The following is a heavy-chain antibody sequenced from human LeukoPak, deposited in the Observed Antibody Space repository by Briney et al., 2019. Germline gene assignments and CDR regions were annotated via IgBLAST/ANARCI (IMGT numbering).Heavy chain of an antibody. V-gene: IGHV4-59*01. J-gene: IGHJ4*02. CDR3: ARGGYYYDNSAHYPPNY. CDR1: GGSISSYY. Sequence: PSETLSLTCTVSGGSISSYYWSWIRQPPGKGLEWIGYIYYSGSTNYNPSLKSRVTISVDTSKNQFSLKLSSVTAADTAVYYCARGGYYYDNSAHYPPNYWGQGTLVTVSS. CDR2: IYYSGST. D-gene: IGHD3-22*01.